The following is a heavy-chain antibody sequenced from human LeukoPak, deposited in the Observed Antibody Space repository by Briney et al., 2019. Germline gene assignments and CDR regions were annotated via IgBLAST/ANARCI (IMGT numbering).Heavy chain of an antibody. Sequence: ASVKVSCKTSGYTFSTYYMHWVRQAPGQGLEWLGIIHPTDGSTSYTQKIQGRVTMTRDTATGTVYLELSSLRSEVTAVYWCARANGGGLDYWGQGTLITVSS. CDR3: ARANGGGLDY. CDR2: IHPTDGST. CDR1: GYTFSTYY. D-gene: IGHD3-10*01. V-gene: IGHV1-46*01. J-gene: IGHJ4*02.